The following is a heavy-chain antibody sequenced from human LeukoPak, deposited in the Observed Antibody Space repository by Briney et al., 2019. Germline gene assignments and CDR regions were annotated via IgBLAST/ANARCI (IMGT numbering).Heavy chain of an antibody. CDR2: ISTSSGST. Sequence: GGSLRLSCAASGLTFSSHGLSWVRQAPGMGLEWVSSISTSSGSTYYADSVKGRFTISRDNTKNTLYLHMNSLRAEDTALYYCANTRILGAMILGEFWGQGTLVTVSS. V-gene: IGHV3-23*01. D-gene: IGHD1-26*01. J-gene: IGHJ4*02. CDR1: GLTFSSHG. CDR3: ANTRILGAMILGEF.